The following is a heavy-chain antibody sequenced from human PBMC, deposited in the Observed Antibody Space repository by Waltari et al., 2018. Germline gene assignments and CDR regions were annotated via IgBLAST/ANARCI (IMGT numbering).Heavy chain of an antibody. CDR2: IIPILGTA. J-gene: IGHJ6*02. V-gene: IGHV1-69*13. CDR3: ARDRNYYGSGSANYYYYGMDV. CDR1: GGTFSSYA. Sequence: QVQLVQSGAEVKKPGSSVKVSCKASGGTFSSYAISWVRQAPGQGLEWIGGIIPILGTANYAQKFQGRVTITADESTSTAYMELSSLRSEDTAVYYCARDRNYYGSGSANYYYYGMDVWGQGTTVTVSS. D-gene: IGHD3-10*01.